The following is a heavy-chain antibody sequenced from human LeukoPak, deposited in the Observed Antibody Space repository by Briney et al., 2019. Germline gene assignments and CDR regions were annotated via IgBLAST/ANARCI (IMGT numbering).Heavy chain of an antibody. J-gene: IGHJ3*02. Sequence: PGGSLRLSCAASGFTFSSYWMHWVRQAPGKGLVWVSRINSDGSSTSYADSVKGRFTISRDNAKNTLYLQMNSLRAEDTAVYYCAKTYYYDSSGYYYENAFDIRGQGTMVTVSS. CDR2: INSDGSST. CDR3: AKTYYYDSSGYYYENAFDI. D-gene: IGHD3-22*01. V-gene: IGHV3-74*01. CDR1: GFTFSSYW.